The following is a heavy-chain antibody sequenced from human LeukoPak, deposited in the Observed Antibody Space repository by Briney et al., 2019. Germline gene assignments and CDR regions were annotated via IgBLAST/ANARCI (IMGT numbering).Heavy chain of an antibody. CDR2: ITREGSAA. CDR3: AKDWHNGDDPLFDY. J-gene: IGHJ4*02. CDR1: GFTFSSHS. Sequence: GGSLRLSCVVSGFTFSSHSMSWVRQAPGKGLEWVADITREGSAAYYVDSVKGRFSISRDNAKNSLYLQMNSLRAEDTAEYYCAKDWHNGDDPLFDYWGQGTVVTVSS. V-gene: IGHV3-7*05. D-gene: IGHD2-8*01.